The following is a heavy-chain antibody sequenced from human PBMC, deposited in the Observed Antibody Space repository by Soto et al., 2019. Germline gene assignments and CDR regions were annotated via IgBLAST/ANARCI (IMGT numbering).Heavy chain of an antibody. CDR3: ARGSYGDYATDY. J-gene: IGHJ4*02. CDR2: ISSSSSYI. D-gene: IGHD4-17*01. Sequence: GGSLRLSCAASGFTFSSYSMNWVRQAPGKGLEWVSSISSSSSYIYYADSVKGRFTISRDNAKNSLYLQMNSLRAEDTAVYYCARGSYGDYATDYWGQGTLVTVSS. CDR1: GFTFSSYS. V-gene: IGHV3-21*01.